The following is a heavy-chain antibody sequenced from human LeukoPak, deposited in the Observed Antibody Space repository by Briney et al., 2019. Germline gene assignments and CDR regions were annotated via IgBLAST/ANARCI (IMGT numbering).Heavy chain of an antibody. J-gene: IGHJ5*02. CDR1: GFTFSDYY. CDR3: ASEDYYYGSGSSWYNWFDP. CDR2: ISSSGSTI. Sequence: GGSLRLSCAASGFTFSDYYMSWIRQAPGKGLEWVSYISSSGSTIYYADSVKGRFTISRDNAKNSLYLQMNSLRAEDTAVYYCASEDYYYGSGSSWYNWFDPWGQGTLVTVSS. V-gene: IGHV3-11*01. D-gene: IGHD3-10*01.